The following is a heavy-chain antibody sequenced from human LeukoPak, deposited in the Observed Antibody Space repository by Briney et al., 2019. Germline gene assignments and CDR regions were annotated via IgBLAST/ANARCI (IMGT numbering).Heavy chain of an antibody. Sequence: GESLKISCKGSGYSFTSYWIGWVRQMPGEGLEWMGIIYPGDSDTRYSPSFQGQVTISADKSISTAYLQWSSLKASDTAMYSCARPNYYDSSGYWRWGQGTLVTVSS. D-gene: IGHD3-22*01. J-gene: IGHJ4*02. CDR3: ARPNYYDSSGYWR. V-gene: IGHV5-51*01. CDR1: GYSFTSYW. CDR2: IYPGDSDT.